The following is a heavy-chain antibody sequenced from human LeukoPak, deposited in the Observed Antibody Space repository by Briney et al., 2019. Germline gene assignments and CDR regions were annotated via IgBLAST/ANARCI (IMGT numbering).Heavy chain of an antibody. Sequence: SETLSLTCAVSGDSGSSHYWTWIRQPPGKGLEWIGYISLTGTTNYNPSLKSRVTISVDPFKSQFSLILTSVTAADTAVYYCARIESGGTYFYYYYMGVWGKGTAVTVSS. D-gene: IGHD1-26*01. V-gene: IGHV4-59*02. CDR2: ISLTGTT. CDR3: ARIESGGTYFYYYYMGV. J-gene: IGHJ6*03. CDR1: GDSGSSHY.